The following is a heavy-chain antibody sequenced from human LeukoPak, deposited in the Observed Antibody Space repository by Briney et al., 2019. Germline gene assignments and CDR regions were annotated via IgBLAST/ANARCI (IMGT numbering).Heavy chain of an antibody. CDR2: ISPSSNYI. Sequence: GGSLRLSCAASGFTFTSYAMSWVRQAPGKGLEWVSSISPSSNYIKYGDSLKGRITISRDNAKNSLYLQINSLRAEDTAVYYCARVDPVVAETYFDYWGQGTLVTVSS. CDR3: ARVDPVVAETYFDY. D-gene: IGHD2-15*01. CDR1: GFTFTSYA. J-gene: IGHJ4*02. V-gene: IGHV3-21*01.